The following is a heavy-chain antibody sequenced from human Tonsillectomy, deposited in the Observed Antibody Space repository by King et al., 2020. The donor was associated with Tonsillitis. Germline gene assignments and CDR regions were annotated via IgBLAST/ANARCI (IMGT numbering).Heavy chain of an antibody. CDR2: ITWNSGTI. Sequence: VQLVESGGGLVQPGRSLRLSCAASGFTFGDYGMHWVRRAPGKGLEWVSSITWNSGTIDYADSVKGRFTISRDNAKNSLYLQMNSLRLEDTALYYCVKDFRGYDDPFDIWGQGTMVTVSS. D-gene: IGHD3-22*01. CDR1: GFTFGDYG. J-gene: IGHJ3*02. V-gene: IGHV3-9*01. CDR3: VKDFRGYDDPFDI.